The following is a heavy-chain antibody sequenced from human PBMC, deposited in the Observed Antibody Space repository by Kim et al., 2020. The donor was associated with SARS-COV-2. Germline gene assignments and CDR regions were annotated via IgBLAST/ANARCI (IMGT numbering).Heavy chain of an antibody. CDR2: IYYSGST. CDR1: GGSISSYY. V-gene: IGHV4-59*01. J-gene: IGHJ4*02. CDR3: ASGDTLDY. Sequence: SETLSLTCTVSGGSISSYYWSWIRQPPGKGLEWIGYIYYSGSTNYNPSLKSRVTISVDTSKNQFSLKLSSVTAADTAVYYCASGDTLDYWGQGTLVSVPS. D-gene: IGHD3-10*01.